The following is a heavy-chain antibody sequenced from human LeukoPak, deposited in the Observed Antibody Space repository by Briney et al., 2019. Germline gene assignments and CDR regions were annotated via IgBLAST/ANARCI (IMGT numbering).Heavy chain of an antibody. CDR3: ALALTVTTLQPGY. CDR2: ISSSSYI. Sequence: GGSLRPSCAASGFTFSSYSMNWVRQAPGKGLEWVSSISSSSYIYYADSVKGRFTISRDNAKNSLYLQMNSLRAEDTAVYYCALALTVTTLQPGYWGQGTLVTVSS. D-gene: IGHD4-17*01. J-gene: IGHJ4*02. CDR1: GFTFSSYS. V-gene: IGHV3-21*01.